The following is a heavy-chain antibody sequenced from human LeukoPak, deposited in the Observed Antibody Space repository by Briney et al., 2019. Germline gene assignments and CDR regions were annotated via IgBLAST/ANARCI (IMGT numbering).Heavy chain of an antibody. CDR3: AGMGICIGGSCYPFDY. CDR2: IYYSGST. CDR1: GGSISSSSYY. D-gene: IGHD2-15*01. V-gene: IGHV4-39*01. Sequence: PSETLSLTCTVSGGSISSSSYYWGWIRQPPGKGLEWIGSIYYSGSTYYNPSLKSRVTISVDTSKNQFSLKLSSVTAADTAVYYCAGMGICIGGSCYPFDYWGQGTLVTVSS. J-gene: IGHJ4*02.